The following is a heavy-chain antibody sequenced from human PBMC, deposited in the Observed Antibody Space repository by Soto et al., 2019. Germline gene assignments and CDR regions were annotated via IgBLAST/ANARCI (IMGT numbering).Heavy chain of an antibody. CDR2: IYYTGGA. CDR1: EGCSRRRSHH. CDR3: EGISAAACEY. J-gene: IGHJ1*01. Sequence: SVGEGCSRRRSHHRGWIRQPPGKGLEWIGSIYYTGGAYHNPSLKSRVTISVDTSKNQFSLRLNSLTAAVSAVNYCEGISAAACEYWGTGPPVTAS. D-gene: IGHD6-25*01. V-gene: IGHV4-39*01.